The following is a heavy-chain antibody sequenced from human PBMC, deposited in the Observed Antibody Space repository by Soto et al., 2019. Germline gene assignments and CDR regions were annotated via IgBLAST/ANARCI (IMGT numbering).Heavy chain of an antibody. Sequence: PGGSLRLSCVASGFSFSSYAMNWVRQAPGKGLEWVSTISGSFGSTYYADSVQGRFTVSRDNAQSSLYLQMNSLRVEDTAVYYCARDPNYDFWSGYRNKEGTYGMDVWGQGTTVTVSS. CDR3: ARDPNYDFWSGYRNKEGTYGMDV. V-gene: IGHV3-23*01. CDR1: GFSFSSYA. D-gene: IGHD3-3*01. CDR2: ISGSFGST. J-gene: IGHJ6*02.